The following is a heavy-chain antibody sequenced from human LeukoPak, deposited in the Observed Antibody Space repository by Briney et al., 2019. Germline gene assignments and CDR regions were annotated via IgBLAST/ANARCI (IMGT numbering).Heavy chain of an antibody. J-gene: IGHJ3*02. D-gene: IGHD6-6*01. CDR1: GFTFSSYA. V-gene: IGHV3-48*01. Sequence: GGSLRLSCGASGFTFSSYAMSWVRQAPGKGLEWVSYISSSRSSIDYADSVRGRFTISRDNARNSLYLQMNSLRVEDTAVYYCARGGAARPDIWGQGTMVTVSS. CDR2: ISSSRSSI. CDR3: ARGGAARPDI.